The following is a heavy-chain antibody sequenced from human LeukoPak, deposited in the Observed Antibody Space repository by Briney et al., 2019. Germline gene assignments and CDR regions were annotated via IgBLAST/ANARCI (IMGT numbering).Heavy chain of an antibody. CDR3: AKDVGRGWDYFDS. V-gene: IGHV3-33*06. CDR1: GFSFSNYG. Sequence: PGGSLRLSCAASGFSFSNYGMHWVRQAPGKGLEWVAVFWYDGSNTYYADSVKGRFTISRDNSKNTLYLQMNSLQAEDTAVYYCAKDVGRGWDYFDSWGQGSLVTVSS. CDR2: FWYDGSNT. J-gene: IGHJ4*02. D-gene: IGHD1-26*01.